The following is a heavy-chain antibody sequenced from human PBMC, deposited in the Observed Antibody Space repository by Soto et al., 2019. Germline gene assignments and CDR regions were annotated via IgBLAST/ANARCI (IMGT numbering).Heavy chain of an antibody. CDR3: ARGPYLKPSLFDY. CDR2: IYYSGDT. V-gene: IGHV4-31*03. D-gene: IGHD2-2*02. Sequence: QVQLQQSGPGLVRPSQTLSLTCTFSGGSISIGGYYWSWIRQHPGKGLEWIGYIYYSGDTYYNPSLKSRVTISLDKSKNQFSLRVNSVTAADTAVYYCARGPYLKPSLFDYWGQGNLVTVSS. CDR1: GGSISIGGYY. J-gene: IGHJ4*02.